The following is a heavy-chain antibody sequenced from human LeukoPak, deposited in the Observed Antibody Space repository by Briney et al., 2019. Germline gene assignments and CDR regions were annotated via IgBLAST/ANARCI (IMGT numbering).Heavy chain of an antibody. CDR2: IYYSGST. D-gene: IGHD1-26*01. J-gene: IGHJ4*02. V-gene: IGHV4-39*01. Sequence: SETLSLTCTVSGGSISSSSYYWGWIRQPPGKGLEWIGSIYYSGSTYYNPSLKSRVTISVDTSKNQFSLKLSSVTAADTAVYYCASQYLYSGSYYPTFDYWGQGTLVTVSS. CDR3: ASQYLYSGSYYPTFDY. CDR1: GGSISSSSYY.